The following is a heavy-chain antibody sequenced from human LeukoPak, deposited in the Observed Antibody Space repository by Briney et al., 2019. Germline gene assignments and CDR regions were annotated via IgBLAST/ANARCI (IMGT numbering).Heavy chain of an antibody. CDR3: AREGWGYNDGRGSFDY. CDR2: IYYSGST. CDR1: GGSISSRSHH. J-gene: IGHJ4*02. V-gene: IGHV4-39*02. Sequence: ETLSLTCTVSGGSISSRSHHWGWIRQPPGKGLEWIGNIYYSGSTFYNPSLKSRVTISVDTSQEQFSLKLSSVTAADTAVYYCAREGWGYNDGRGSFDYWGQGTLVTVSS. D-gene: IGHD3-22*01.